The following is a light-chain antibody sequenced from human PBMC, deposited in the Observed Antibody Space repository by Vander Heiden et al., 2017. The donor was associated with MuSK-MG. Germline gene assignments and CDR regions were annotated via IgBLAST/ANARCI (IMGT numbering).Light chain of an antibody. CDR3: QQSYSSPRA. J-gene: IGKJ2*01. CDR2: GAS. CDR1: HTIRTS. Sequence: DIQVTQSPSSLSAYVGDRVTIACRASHTIRTSLNWFQQKPGKAPRLLIYGASTLQTGVPSRFSGSGSGTDFTLTISRLQPEDFATYYCQQSYSSPRAFGQGTKLEIK. V-gene: IGKV1-39*01.